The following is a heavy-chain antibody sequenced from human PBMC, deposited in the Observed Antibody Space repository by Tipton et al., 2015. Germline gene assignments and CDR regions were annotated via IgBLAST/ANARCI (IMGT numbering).Heavy chain of an antibody. Sequence: LRLSCTVSSGPIISSSYSWGWIRQPPGKGLEWIGSIYYSGNTFHNPSLRSRVIISVDTSKNRFSLTVTSVTAADTAVYYCARSRYTVTPDSWGQGTLVTVSS. CDR3: ARSRYTVTPDS. CDR2: IYYSGNT. CDR1: SGPIISSSYS. J-gene: IGHJ4*02. V-gene: IGHV4-39*07. D-gene: IGHD4-17*01.